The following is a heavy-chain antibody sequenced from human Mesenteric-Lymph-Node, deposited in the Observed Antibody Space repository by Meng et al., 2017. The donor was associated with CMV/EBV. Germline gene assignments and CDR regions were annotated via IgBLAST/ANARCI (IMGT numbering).Heavy chain of an antibody. V-gene: IGHV3-7*01. CDR2: IKQDGSEE. D-gene: IGHD2-21*01. Sequence: GESLKISCAASGLTFSNYWMSCVRQAPGKGLEWVASIKQDGSEEYYLDSVKGRFIISRDNAKNSVFLQMNSLRAEDTAVYYGVRVRDYCDGECAPGYDAFDMWGQGTMVTVSS. CDR3: VRVRDYCDGECAPGYDAFDM. J-gene: IGHJ3*02. CDR1: GLTFSNYW.